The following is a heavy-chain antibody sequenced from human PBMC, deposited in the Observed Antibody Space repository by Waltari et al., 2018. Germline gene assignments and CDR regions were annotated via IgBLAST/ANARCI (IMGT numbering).Heavy chain of an antibody. J-gene: IGHJ3*01. CDR1: GYSFTNSG. V-gene: IGHV1-18*01. Sequence: QVQLAQSGFEVKKPGASVKVSCKASGYSFTNSGFSWVRQAPGQGLEWMAWINTKGDYTVYAQRFQGRLTLTTDTSTTTAYMDLRSLRSDDTAVYYCARDRGYRPDTFDLRGQGTMVTVSS. D-gene: IGHD5-18*01. CDR2: INTKGDYT. CDR3: ARDRGYRPDTFDL.